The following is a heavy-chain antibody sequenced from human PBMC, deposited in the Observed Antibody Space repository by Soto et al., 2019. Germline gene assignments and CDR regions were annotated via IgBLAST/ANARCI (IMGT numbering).Heavy chain of an antibody. CDR3: AREGDVPYYYYRMDV. J-gene: IGHJ6*02. CDR2: ISGYNGKT. V-gene: IGHV1-18*01. CDR1: GYTFTSYG. D-gene: IGHD2-21*02. Sequence: QVQLVQSGGEVRKPGASVTVSCKASGYTFTSYGISWVRQAPGQGLEWMGWISGYNGKTNYARKVQDRVTMTTDTSTSTVYSDLRSLRFDDTAVYYCAREGDVPYYYYRMDVWGQGTTVTVSS.